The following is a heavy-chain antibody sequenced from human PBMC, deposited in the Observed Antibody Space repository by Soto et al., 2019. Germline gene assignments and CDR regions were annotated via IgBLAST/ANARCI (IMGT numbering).Heavy chain of an antibody. CDR1: GGSFDDFY. J-gene: IGHJ6*02. Sequence: PSEPLSLTCAFYGGSFDDFYWSWVRQSPGKGLEWVGEISHDGGTNYSPSLASRVSISVDTSKNQFSLHLRSVTAADTGLYYCARGQLVWYGDLTPYHRDMDVWGQGTTVTSP. V-gene: IGHV4-34*01. CDR2: ISHDGGT. D-gene: IGHD3-10*01. CDR3: ARGQLVWYGDLTPYHRDMDV.